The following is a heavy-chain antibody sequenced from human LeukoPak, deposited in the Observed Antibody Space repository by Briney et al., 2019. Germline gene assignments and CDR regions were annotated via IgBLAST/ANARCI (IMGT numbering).Heavy chain of an antibody. D-gene: IGHD5-18*01. CDR2: INHSGST. CDR1: GGSFSGYY. Sequence: SETLSLTCAAYGGSFSGYYWSWIRQPPGKGLEWIGEINHSGSTNYNPSLKSRVTISVDTSKNQFSLKLSSVTAADTAVYYCARAAMWIQLWLDYWGQGTLVTVSS. CDR3: ARAAMWIQLWLDY. J-gene: IGHJ4*02. V-gene: IGHV4-34*01.